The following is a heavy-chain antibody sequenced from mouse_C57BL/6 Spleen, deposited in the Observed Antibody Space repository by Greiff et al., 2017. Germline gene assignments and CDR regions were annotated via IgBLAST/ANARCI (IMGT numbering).Heavy chain of an antibody. CDR3: ARFLYDYDSWFAY. V-gene: IGHV1-50*01. CDR1: GYTFTSYW. CDR2: IDPSDSYT. Sequence: QVQLQQPGAELVKPGASVKLSCKASGYTFTSYWMQWVKQRPGQGLEWIGEIDPSDSYTNYNPQFKGKATLTVDTSSSTAYMQLSSLTSEDSAVYYCARFLYDYDSWFAYWGQGTLVTVSA. J-gene: IGHJ3*01. D-gene: IGHD2-4*01.